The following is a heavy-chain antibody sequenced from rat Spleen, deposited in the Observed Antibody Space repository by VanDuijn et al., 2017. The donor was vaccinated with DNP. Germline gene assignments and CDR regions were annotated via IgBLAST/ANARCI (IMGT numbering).Heavy chain of an antibody. J-gene: IGHJ2*01. V-gene: IGHV4-2*01. D-gene: IGHD1-11*01. CDR2: VNKDSSTI. CDR3: ARGPNYGGYADYFDY. Sequence: EVKLVESGGGLVQPGKSLKLSCAASGFSFNDNWMGWVRQAPGKGLEWIGHVNKDSSTINYSPSLKDKLTISRDSAQNTLYLQMSKLGSEDTAIYYCARGPNYGGYADYFDYWGQGVTVTVSS. CDR1: GFSFNDNW.